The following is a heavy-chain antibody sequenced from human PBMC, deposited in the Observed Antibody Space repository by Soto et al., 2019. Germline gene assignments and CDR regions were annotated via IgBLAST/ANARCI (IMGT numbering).Heavy chain of an antibody. Sequence: SETLSLTCTVSGGSIISYFWNWIRQPPGKGLEWIGYIYSSGSTNYNPSLKSRVTISVDTSKNQFSLKLSSVTTADTAVYYCARDRYGAPYNWFDPWGQGALVTVSS. J-gene: IGHJ5*02. D-gene: IGHD4-17*01. CDR3: ARDRYGAPYNWFDP. CDR1: GGSIISYF. CDR2: IYSSGST. V-gene: IGHV4-59*01.